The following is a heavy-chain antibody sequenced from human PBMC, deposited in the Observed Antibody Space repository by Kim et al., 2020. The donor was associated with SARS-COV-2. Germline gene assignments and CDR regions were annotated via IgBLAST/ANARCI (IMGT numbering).Heavy chain of an antibody. V-gene: IGHV1-18*01. CDR2: ISAYNGNT. J-gene: IGHJ4*02. CDR1: GYTFTSYG. D-gene: IGHD3-16*01. Sequence: ASVKVSCKASGYTFTSYGISWVRQAPGQGLEWMGWISAYNGNTNYAQKLQGRVTMTTDTSTSTAYMELRSLRSDDTAVYYCARGVGDISRAYYFDYWGQGTLVTVSS. CDR3: ARGVGDISRAYYFDY.